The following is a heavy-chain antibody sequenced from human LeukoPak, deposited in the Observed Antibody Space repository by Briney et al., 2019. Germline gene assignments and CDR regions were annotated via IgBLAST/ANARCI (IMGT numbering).Heavy chain of an antibody. CDR3: ARARPGSYYFDY. Sequence: SETLSLTCTVSGGSISSGSYYWSWIRQPAGKGLEWIGRIYTSGSTNYNPSLKSRVTISVDTSKNQFSLKLSSVTAADTAVYYCARARPGSYYFDYWGQGTLVTVSS. D-gene: IGHD6-6*01. CDR2: IYTSGST. J-gene: IGHJ4*02. CDR1: GGSISSGSYY. V-gene: IGHV4-61*02.